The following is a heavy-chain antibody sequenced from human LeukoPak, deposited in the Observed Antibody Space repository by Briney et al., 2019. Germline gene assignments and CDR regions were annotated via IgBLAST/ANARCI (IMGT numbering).Heavy chain of an antibody. CDR3: ARGPHYYDSTPPTWYFDY. CDR1: GYTFTSYD. D-gene: IGHD3-22*01. J-gene: IGHJ4*02. CDR2: IIPIFGTA. Sequence: SVKVSCKASGYTFTSYDINWVRQAPGQGLEWMGGIIPIFGTANYAQKFQGRVTITADESTSTAYMELSSLRSEDTAVYYCARGPHYYDSTPPTWYFDYWGQGTLVTVSS. V-gene: IGHV1-69*13.